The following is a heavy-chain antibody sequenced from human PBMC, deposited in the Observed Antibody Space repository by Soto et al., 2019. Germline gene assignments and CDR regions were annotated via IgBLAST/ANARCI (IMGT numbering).Heavy chain of an antibody. V-gene: IGHV4-59*08. CDR1: GGSISSHY. D-gene: IGHD3-9*01. J-gene: IGHJ4*02. Sequence: PSETLSLTCTVSGGSISSHYWSWIRQPPGQGLEWIGYIYYSGSTNYNPSLKSRVTISVDTSKSQFSLRLSSVTAADTAVYYCARVGWYYDILTGYYGGYYFDYWGQGTLVTVSS. CDR3: ARVGWYYDILTGYYGGYYFDY. CDR2: IYYSGST.